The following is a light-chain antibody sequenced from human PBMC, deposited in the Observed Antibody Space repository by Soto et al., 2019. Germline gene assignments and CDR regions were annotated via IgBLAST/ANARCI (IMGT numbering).Light chain of an antibody. CDR2: STS. J-gene: IGKJ4*01. Sequence: IQFSQSPSSLSASVGDRVTITCRASQGISSYLAWYQLKPGKAPKLLIYSTSTLQSGVPSRFSGSGSGTDFTLTISSLQPEDFATYYCQQSYSTPLTFGGGTKVDI. CDR3: QQSYSTPLT. CDR1: QGISSY. V-gene: IGKV1-39*01.